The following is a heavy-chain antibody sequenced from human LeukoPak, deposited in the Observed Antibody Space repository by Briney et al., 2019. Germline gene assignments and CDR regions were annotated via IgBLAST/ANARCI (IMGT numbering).Heavy chain of an antibody. J-gene: IGHJ4*02. CDR3: ARQHCSSTSCYADY. Sequence: PGGSLRLSCAASGFTFSSYSMNWVRQAPGKGLEWVSSISSSSSYIYYADSVKGRFTISRDNAKDSLYLQMNSLRAEDTAVYYCARQHCSSTSCYADYWGQGTLVTVSS. CDR2: ISSSSSYI. D-gene: IGHD2-2*01. CDR1: GFTFSSYS. V-gene: IGHV3-21*01.